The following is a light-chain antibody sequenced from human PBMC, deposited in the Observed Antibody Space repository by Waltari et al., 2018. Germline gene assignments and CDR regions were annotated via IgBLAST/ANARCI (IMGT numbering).Light chain of an antibody. V-gene: IGLV2-23*02. CDR3: CSYAGSGIYV. J-gene: IGLJ1*01. Sequence: QSALTQPASVSGSPGQSITASCTGTSSDVGSYNLVSWFQQYPDKAPKHIIFAVNKRPSGVSNRFSGSKSGNTASLTIAGLQAGDEADYYCCSYAGSGIYVFGTGAKVTVL. CDR2: AVN. CDR1: SSDVGSYNL.